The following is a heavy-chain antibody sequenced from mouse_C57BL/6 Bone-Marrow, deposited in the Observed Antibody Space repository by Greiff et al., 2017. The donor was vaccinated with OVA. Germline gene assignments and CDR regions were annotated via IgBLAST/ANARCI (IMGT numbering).Heavy chain of an antibody. V-gene: IGHV2-9-1*01. CDR3: ARERLRRGYWYFDV. CDR2: IWTGGGT. CDR1: GFSLTSYA. J-gene: IGHJ1*03. Sequence: ESGPGLVAPSQSLSITCTVSGFSLTSYAISWVRQPPGKGLAWLGVIWTGGGTNYNSALKSRLSISKDNSKSQVFLKMNSLQTDDTARYYCARERLRRGYWYFDVWGTGTTVTVSS. D-gene: IGHD2-2*01.